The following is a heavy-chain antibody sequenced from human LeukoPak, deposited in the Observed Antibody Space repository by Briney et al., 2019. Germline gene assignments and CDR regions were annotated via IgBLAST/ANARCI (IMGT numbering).Heavy chain of an antibody. CDR1: GFTLSSFA. D-gene: IGHD5-12*01. CDR2: LGISGDYA. CDR3: AKGSGYEHSYYYYYMDV. J-gene: IGHJ6*03. V-gene: IGHV3-23*01. Sequence: GGPLSFSCVASGFTLSSFAVSWVRQAPGQGLQWVSSLGISGDYAWYAGSVKGRFTISRDNSKNTLYPQMNSLRAEDTAVYYCAKGSGYEHSYYYYYMDVWGKGTTVTISS.